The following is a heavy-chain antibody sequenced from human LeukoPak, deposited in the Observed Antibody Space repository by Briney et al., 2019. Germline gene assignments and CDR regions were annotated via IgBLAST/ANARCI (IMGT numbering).Heavy chain of an antibody. Sequence: GGSLRLSCAASGFTFSSYAMSWVRQAPGKGLEWVSSISSSSSYIYYADSVKGRFTISRDNAKNSLYLQMNSLRAEDTAVYYCARDSAGDRDFDYWGQGTLVTVSS. D-gene: IGHD3-10*01. J-gene: IGHJ4*02. CDR2: ISSSSSYI. CDR1: GFTFSSYA. CDR3: ARDSAGDRDFDY. V-gene: IGHV3-21*01.